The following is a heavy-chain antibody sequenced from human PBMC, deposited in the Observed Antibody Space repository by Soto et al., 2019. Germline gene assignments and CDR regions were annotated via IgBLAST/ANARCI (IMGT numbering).Heavy chain of an antibody. CDR1: GGSFSGYY. V-gene: IGHV4-34*01. D-gene: IGHD1-26*01. CDR2: INHSGST. Sequence: SETLSLTCAVYGGSFSGYYWSWIRQPPGKGLEWIGEINHSGSTNYNPSLKRRVTISVDTSKNQFSLKLSSVTAADTAGYYCARRAGWELLGSFDYWGQGTLVTVSS. J-gene: IGHJ4*02. CDR3: ARRAGWELLGSFDY.